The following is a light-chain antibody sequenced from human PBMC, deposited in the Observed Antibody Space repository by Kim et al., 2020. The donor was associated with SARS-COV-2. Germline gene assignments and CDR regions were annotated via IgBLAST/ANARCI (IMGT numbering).Light chain of an antibody. CDR2: GAS. Sequence: SPGERATLSCRASQSVGSNLAWYQQKPGQAPGLLIYGASTRATGIPARFSGSGSGTEFTLTISSLQSEDFAVYYCKQYNNWPPWTFGQGTKVDIK. CDR1: QSVGSN. J-gene: IGKJ1*01. CDR3: KQYNNWPPWT. V-gene: IGKV3-15*01.